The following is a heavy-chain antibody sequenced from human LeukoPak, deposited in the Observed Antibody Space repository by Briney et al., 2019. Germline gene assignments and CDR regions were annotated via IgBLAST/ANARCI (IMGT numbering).Heavy chain of an antibody. Sequence: SETLSLTCTVSGGSISGSHYYWAWIRQPPGKGLEWIGMINYSGNRYYNLSLWSRVTISVDTSTNQFSLNLNSVTAADTAVYYCARGYDYWGQGTLVAVSS. CDR3: ARGYDY. V-gene: IGHV4-39*01. CDR2: INYSGNR. CDR1: GGSISGSHYY. J-gene: IGHJ4*02. D-gene: IGHD3-22*01.